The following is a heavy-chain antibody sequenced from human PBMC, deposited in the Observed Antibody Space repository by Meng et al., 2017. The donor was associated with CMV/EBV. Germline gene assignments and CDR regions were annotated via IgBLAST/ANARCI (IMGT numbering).Heavy chain of an antibody. CDR2: INHSGST. CDR1: GGSFSGYY. D-gene: IGHD6-6*01. CDR3: ARGSIAARLGLGD. J-gene: IGHJ4*02. Sequence: QVQLQQWGAGLLKPSATLSLTCAFYGGSFSGYYWSWIRQPPGKGLEWIGEINHSGSTNYNPSLKSRVTISVDTSKNQFSLKLSSVTAADTAVYYCARGSIAARLGLGDWGQGTLVTVSS. V-gene: IGHV4-34*01.